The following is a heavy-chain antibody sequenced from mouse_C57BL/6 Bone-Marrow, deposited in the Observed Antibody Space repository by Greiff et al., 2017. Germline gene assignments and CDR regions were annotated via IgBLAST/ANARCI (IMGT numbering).Heavy chain of an antibody. J-gene: IGHJ3*01. Sequence: QVQLQPPGAELVMPGASVKLSCKASGYTFTSYWMHWVKQRPGQGLEWIGEIDPSDSYTNYNQKFKGKSTLTVDKSSSTAYMQLSSLTSEDSAVYYCARSGDAAQATLFAYWGQGTLVTVSA. D-gene: IGHD3-2*02. CDR2: IDPSDSYT. CDR3: ARSGDAAQATLFAY. CDR1: GYTFTSYW. V-gene: IGHV1-69*01.